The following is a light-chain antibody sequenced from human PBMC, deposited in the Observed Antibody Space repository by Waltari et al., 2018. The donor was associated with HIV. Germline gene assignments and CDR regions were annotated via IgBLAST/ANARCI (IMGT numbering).Light chain of an antibody. CDR3: QSYDSGLSASV. Sequence: QSVLTQPPSASGTPGQRVTISCSGSSSNIGRNYVYWYQQLPGTAPKLLIYASTKRPSGVPDRFSGSRSGTSASLAITGLQPEDEAGYYCQSYDSGLSASVFGGGTQLTVL. J-gene: IGLJ2*01. V-gene: IGLV1-47*02. CDR2: AST. CDR1: SSNIGRNY.